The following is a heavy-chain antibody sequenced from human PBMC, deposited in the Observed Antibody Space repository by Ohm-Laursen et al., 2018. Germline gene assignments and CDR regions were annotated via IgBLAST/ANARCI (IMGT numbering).Heavy chain of an antibody. CDR1: GFTFSSYW. Sequence: SLRLSCAASGFTFSSYWMSWVRQAPGKGLEWVANIKQDGSEKYYVDSVKGRFTISRENAKNSLYLQMSSLRAGDTAVYYCARGGGYSFDSWYYYGMDVWGQGTTVTVSS. CDR2: IKQDGSEK. V-gene: IGHV3-7*01. D-gene: IGHD5-18*01. CDR3: ARGGGYSFDSWYYYGMDV. J-gene: IGHJ6*02.